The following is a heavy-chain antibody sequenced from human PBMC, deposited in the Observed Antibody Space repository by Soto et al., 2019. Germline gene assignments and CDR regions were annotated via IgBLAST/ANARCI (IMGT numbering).Heavy chain of an antibody. D-gene: IGHD1-20*01. CDR2: IYYSGIT. CDR1: GGSISSYF. V-gene: IGHV4-59*01. Sequence: SETLSLTCTVSGGSISSYFWSWIRQPPGKGLEWIGYIYYSGITNYNPSLKSRVTISVDTSKNQFSLKLSSVTAADTAVYYCARYKSNYYYGMDVWGQGTTVTVSS. CDR3: ARYKSNYYYGMDV. J-gene: IGHJ6*02.